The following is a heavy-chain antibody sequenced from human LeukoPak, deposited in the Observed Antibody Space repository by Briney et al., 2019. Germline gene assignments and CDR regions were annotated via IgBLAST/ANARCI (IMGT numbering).Heavy chain of an antibody. CDR1: GFTFSTFS. J-gene: IGHJ4*02. CDR3: AGDLSDDTSGH. D-gene: IGHD3-22*01. Sequence: PGGSLRLFCAASGFTFSTFSMNWVRQAPGKGLEWVSYISDSSSTIYYAESVKGRFTISRDNAKSSLYLQMNSLRAEDTAMYYCAGDLSDDTSGHWGQGTLVTVSS. CDR2: ISDSSSTI. V-gene: IGHV3-48*01.